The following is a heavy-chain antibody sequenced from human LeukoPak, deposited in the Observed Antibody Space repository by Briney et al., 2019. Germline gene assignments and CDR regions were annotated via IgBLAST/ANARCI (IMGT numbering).Heavy chain of an antibody. CDR3: ARFLSGSYLFDY. Sequence: GASVKVSCKASGGTFSSYAISWVRQAPGQGLEWMGGIIPIFGTANYAQKFQGRVTITADESTSTAYMELSSLRSEDTAVYYCARFLSGSYLFDYWGQGTLVTVS. CDR1: GGTFSSYA. J-gene: IGHJ4*02. V-gene: IGHV1-69*13. D-gene: IGHD1-26*01. CDR2: IIPIFGTA.